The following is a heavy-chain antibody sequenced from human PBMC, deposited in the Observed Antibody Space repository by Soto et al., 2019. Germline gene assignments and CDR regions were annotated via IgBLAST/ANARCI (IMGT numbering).Heavy chain of an antibody. CDR3: ATDLYSSSWYSYDVGMDV. CDR1: GFTFSSYG. CDR2: ISYDGSNK. D-gene: IGHD6-13*01. Sequence: QVQLVESGGGVVQPGRSLRLSCAASGFTFSSYGMHWVRQAPGKGLEWVAVISYDGSNKYYADSVKGRFTISRDNSKNRLYLQMNSLRAEDTAVYYCATDLYSSSWYSYDVGMDVWGQGTRVTVSS. J-gene: IGHJ6*02. V-gene: IGHV3-30*03.